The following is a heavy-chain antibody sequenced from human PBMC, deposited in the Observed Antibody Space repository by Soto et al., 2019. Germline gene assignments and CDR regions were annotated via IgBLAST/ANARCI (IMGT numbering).Heavy chain of an antibody. CDR1: GFTFDDYA. CDR2: ISWNSGSI. CDR3: AKGYYYGSGTHFDI. D-gene: IGHD3-10*01. Sequence: EVQLVESGGGLVQPGRSLRLSCAASGFTFDDYAMHWVRQAPGKGLEWVSGISWNSGSIGYADSVKGRFTISRENAKNCLYLQMNSLRAEDTALDYCAKGYYYGSGTHFDIWGQGTMVTVSS. V-gene: IGHV3-9*01. J-gene: IGHJ3*02.